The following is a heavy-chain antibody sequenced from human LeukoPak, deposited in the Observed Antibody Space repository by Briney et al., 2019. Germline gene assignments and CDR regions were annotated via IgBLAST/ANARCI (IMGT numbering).Heavy chain of an antibody. Sequence: SETLSLTCTVSGGSISSGGYYWSWIRQHPGKGLELIGYIYYSGSTYYNPSLKSRVTISVDTSKNQFSLKLSSVTAADTAVYYCARGRLPYYYFDYWGQGTLVTVSS. CDR2: IYYSGST. CDR3: ARGRLPYYYFDY. J-gene: IGHJ4*02. V-gene: IGHV4-31*03. D-gene: IGHD4-11*01. CDR1: GGSISSGGYY.